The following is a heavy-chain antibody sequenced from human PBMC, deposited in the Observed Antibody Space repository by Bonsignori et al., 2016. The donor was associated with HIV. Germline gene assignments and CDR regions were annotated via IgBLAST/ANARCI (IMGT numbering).Heavy chain of an antibody. J-gene: IGHJ4*02. V-gene: IGHV3-23*01. CDR2: ISGSGGAT. Sequence: WIRQPPGKGLEWVSVISGSGGATYYADPVKGRFTISRDNSKNILYLQLSSLRAEDTATYYCAKCGGISGWCVDSWGQGSLVTVSS. D-gene: IGHD6-13*01. CDR3: AKCGGISGWCVDS.